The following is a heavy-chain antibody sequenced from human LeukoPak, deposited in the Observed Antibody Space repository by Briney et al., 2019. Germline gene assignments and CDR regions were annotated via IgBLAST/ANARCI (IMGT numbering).Heavy chain of an antibody. Sequence: GGSLRLSCAASGFTFSNAWMSWVRQAPGKGLEWVGRIKIKTDGGTTDYAAPVKGRFTISRDDSKNTLYLQMNSLKTEDTAVYYCTTGLYCSSPSCRSPADYWGQGTLVTVSS. CDR1: GFTFSNAW. D-gene: IGHD2-2*01. V-gene: IGHV3-15*01. J-gene: IGHJ4*02. CDR2: IKIKTDGGTT. CDR3: TTGLYCSSPSCRSPADY.